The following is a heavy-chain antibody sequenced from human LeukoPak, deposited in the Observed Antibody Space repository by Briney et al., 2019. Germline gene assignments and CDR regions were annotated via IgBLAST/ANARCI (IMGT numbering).Heavy chain of an antibody. J-gene: IGHJ5*02. CDR2: IYYSGST. V-gene: IGHV4-39*01. CDR1: GGSISSSSYY. CDR3: ARWGGIYVGWFDP. D-gene: IGHD5-12*01. Sequence: SETLSLTCTVSGGSISSSSYYWGWIRQPPGTGLEWIGSIYYSGSTYYNPSLKSRVTISVDTSKNQFSLKLSSVTAADTAVYYCARWGGIYVGWFDPWGQGTLVTVSS.